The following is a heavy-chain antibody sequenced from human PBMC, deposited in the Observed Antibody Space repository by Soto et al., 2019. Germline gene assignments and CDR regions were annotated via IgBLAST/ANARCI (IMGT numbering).Heavy chain of an antibody. J-gene: IGHJ4*02. CDR1: GGSISSGGYS. Sequence: QLQLQESGSGLVKPSQTLSLTCAVSGGSISSGGYSWSWIRQPPGKGLEWIGYSYHSGSTYYNPSVKSRVTISVGRSKNQCSLKLSSVTAADTAVYYCAGGIAARPLGYWGQGTLVTVSS. CDR2: SYHSGST. D-gene: IGHD6-6*01. V-gene: IGHV4-30-2*01. CDR3: AGGIAARPLGY.